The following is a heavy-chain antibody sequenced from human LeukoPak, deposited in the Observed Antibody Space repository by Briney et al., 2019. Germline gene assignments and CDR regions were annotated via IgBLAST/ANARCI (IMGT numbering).Heavy chain of an antibody. CDR3: ARHHITIFGVARRYFDY. V-gene: IGHV4-59*08. Sequence: PSETLPLTCTVSGGSISSYYWSWIRQPPGKGLEWIGYIYYSGSTYYNPSLKSRVTISVDTSKNQFSLKLSSVTAADTAVYYCARHHITIFGVARRYFDYWGQGTLVTVSS. J-gene: IGHJ4*02. CDR2: IYYSGST. D-gene: IGHD3-3*01. CDR1: GGSISSYY.